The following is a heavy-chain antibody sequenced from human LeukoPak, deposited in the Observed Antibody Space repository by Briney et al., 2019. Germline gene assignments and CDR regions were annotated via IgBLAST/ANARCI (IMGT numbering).Heavy chain of an antibody. J-gene: IGHJ4*02. CDR1: GYTFTTYA. CDR3: ARATVTNHHHIDY. V-gene: IGHV7-4-1*02. D-gene: IGHD4-17*01. Sequence: ASVKVSCKASGYTFTTYAIHWVRQAPGQGLEWMGRINTNIGNPTYARGFTGRFVFSLDTSVSTAYLQISRLEAEDTAVYYCARATVTNHHHIDYWGQGTLVTVSS. CDR2: INTNIGNP.